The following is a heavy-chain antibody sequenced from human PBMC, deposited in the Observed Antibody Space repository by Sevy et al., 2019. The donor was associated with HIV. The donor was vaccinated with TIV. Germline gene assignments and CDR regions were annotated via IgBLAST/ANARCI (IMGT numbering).Heavy chain of an antibody. D-gene: IGHD1-1*01. Sequence: GGSLRLCCTTSGFTFGDYAMNWVRQAPGKGLEWVAFLKSKADGGTVDDAASVKGRFTISRDDSKSIAYLQMNDLTTEDTGVYYCTRWKGLQSIFDYWGQGALVTVSS. J-gene: IGHJ4*02. V-gene: IGHV3-49*04. CDR1: GFTFGDYA. CDR3: TRWKGLQSIFDY. CDR2: LKSKADGGTV.